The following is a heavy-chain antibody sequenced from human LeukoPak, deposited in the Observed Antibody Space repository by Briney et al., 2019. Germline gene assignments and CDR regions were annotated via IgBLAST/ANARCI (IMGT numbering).Heavy chain of an antibody. CDR1: GGSISSYY. Sequence: SETLSLTCTVSGGSISSYYWSWIRQPAGKGLEWIGRIYSTGSTNYNPSLKSRVTMSVDTSKNKFSLRLRSVTAADTAVYYCARQIASAGTAGFDFWGQGALVTVSS. J-gene: IGHJ4*02. CDR2: IYSTGST. D-gene: IGHD6-13*01. V-gene: IGHV4-4*07. CDR3: ARQIASAGTAGFDF.